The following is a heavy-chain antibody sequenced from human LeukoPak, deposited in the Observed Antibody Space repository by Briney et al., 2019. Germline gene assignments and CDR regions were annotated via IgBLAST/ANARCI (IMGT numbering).Heavy chain of an antibody. J-gene: IGHJ4*02. CDR2: IYPGDSDT. V-gene: IGHV5-51*01. Sequence: GESLKISCKGSGYIFTNYWIAWVRQMPGKGLEWMGIIYPGDSDTRYSPSFQGQVTISVDKSISTAYLQWSSLKASDTAMYYCGRHEDTYGPLDSWGQGTLVTVSS. CDR1: GYIFTNYW. D-gene: IGHD3-10*01. CDR3: GRHEDTYGPLDS.